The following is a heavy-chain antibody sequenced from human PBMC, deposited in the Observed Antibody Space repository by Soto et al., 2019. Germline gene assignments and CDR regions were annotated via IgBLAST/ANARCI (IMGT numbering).Heavy chain of an antibody. Sequence: QVQLQESGPGLVKPSGTLSLTCAVSSGSISSSNWWSWVRQPPGKGLEWIGEIYHSGSTNYNPSLKIRLTLAVDKSTNLFSLKTSSVSAADTAVYYCEIDRGAPPNWNPKGGYAFDFWGQGTMVTVSS. D-gene: IGHD1-20*01. CDR2: IYHSGST. CDR3: EIDRGAPPNWNPKGGYAFDF. CDR1: SGSISSSNW. V-gene: IGHV4-4*02. J-gene: IGHJ3*01.